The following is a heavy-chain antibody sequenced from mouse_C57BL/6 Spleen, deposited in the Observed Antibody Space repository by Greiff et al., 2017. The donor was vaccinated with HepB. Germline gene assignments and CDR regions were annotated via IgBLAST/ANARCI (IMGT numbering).Heavy chain of an antibody. Sequence: EVMLVESGGGLVKPGGSLKLSCAASGFTFSSYAMSWVRQTPEKRLEWVATISDGGSYTYYPDNVKGRFTISRDNAKNNLYLQMSHLKSEDTAMYYCARDTWDYYFDYWGQGTTLTVSS. CDR2: ISDGGSYT. CDR1: GFTFSSYA. J-gene: IGHJ2*01. CDR3: ARDTWDYYFDY. D-gene: IGHD4-1*01. V-gene: IGHV5-4*03.